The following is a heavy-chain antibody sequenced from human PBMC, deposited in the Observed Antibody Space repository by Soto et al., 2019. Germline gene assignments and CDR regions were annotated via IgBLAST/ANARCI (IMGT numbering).Heavy chain of an antibody. CDR1: GFSLSNGRMG. V-gene: IGHV2-26*01. J-gene: IGHJ2*01. CDR3: ARITEWWYFDL. Sequence: QVTLKESGPVLVKPTEALTLTCAVSGFSLSNGRMGVSWIRQPPGKALEWLAHSFSNDEKSYSTSLKSRLTISTDTSKSLVVLIMTNIDPVDTATYCCARITEWWYFDLWGRGTLVTVSS. CDR2: SFSNDEK. D-gene: IGHD3-3*01.